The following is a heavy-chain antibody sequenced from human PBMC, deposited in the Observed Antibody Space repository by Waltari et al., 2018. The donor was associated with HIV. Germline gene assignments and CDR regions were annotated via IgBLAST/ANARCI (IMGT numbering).Heavy chain of an antibody. Sequence: QVQLQQWGAGLLKPSETLSLTCAVYGGSFSGYYWSWIRQPPGKGLGWIGEINHSGSTNYNPSLKSRVTISVDTSKNQFSLKLSSVTAADTAVYYCARAYYDSSGYYYGFDYWGQGTLVTVSS. CDR2: INHSGST. J-gene: IGHJ4*02. D-gene: IGHD3-22*01. CDR1: GGSFSGYY. CDR3: ARAYYDSSGYYYGFDY. V-gene: IGHV4-34*01.